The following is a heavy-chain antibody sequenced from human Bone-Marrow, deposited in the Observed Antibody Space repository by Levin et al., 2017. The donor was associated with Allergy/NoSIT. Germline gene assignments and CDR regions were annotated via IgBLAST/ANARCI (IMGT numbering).Heavy chain of an antibody. CDR3: AKTRTEFGDYVAEDYFDF. CDR1: GFTFRSSA. Sequence: LSLTCAASGFTFRSSAMHWVRQAPGKGLEWVAVILYDGSNKYYADSVKGRFTISRDISKNTLYLQLNSLRAEDTAVYYCAKTRTEFGDYVAEDYFDFWGQGTLVTVSS. CDR2: ILYDGSNK. J-gene: IGHJ4*02. D-gene: IGHD4-17*01. V-gene: IGHV3-30*18.